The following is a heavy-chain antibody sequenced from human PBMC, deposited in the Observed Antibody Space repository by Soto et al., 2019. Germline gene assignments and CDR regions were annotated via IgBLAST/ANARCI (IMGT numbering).Heavy chain of an antibody. CDR3: AREKPYSSSWYHDY. CDR2: IYYSGST. V-gene: IGHV4-59*12. J-gene: IGHJ4*02. Sequence: SETLSLTCTVSGASISSYYWNWIRQPPGKGLEWIGYIYYSGSTNYNPSLKSRVTISIDTSRNQFSLKLSSVTAADTAVYYCAREKPYSSSWYHDYWGQGTLVTVSS. CDR1: GASISSYY. D-gene: IGHD6-13*01.